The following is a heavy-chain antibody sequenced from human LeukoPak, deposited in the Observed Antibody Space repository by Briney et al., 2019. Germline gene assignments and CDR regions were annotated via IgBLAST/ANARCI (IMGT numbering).Heavy chain of an antibody. Sequence: SETLSLTCTVSGGSISSYYWTWIRQPPGNGLEWIGYIHSSGSPDYNPSLKSRVTISVDTSKNQFSLKLSSVTAADTAVYYCAKSITMVRGVHDYWGQGTLVTVSS. CDR1: GGSISSYY. CDR3: AKSITMVRGVHDY. J-gene: IGHJ4*02. D-gene: IGHD3-10*01. V-gene: IGHV4-59*12. CDR2: IHSSGSP.